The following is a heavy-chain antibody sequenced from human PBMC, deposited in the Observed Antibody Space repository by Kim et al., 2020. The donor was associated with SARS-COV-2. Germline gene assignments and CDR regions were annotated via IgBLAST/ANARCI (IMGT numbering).Heavy chain of an antibody. Sequence: LMRRVTISVDTSKNQFTLKLSSVTAADTAVYYCARGEYDYVWGSYLHFDYWGQGTLVTVSS. D-gene: IGHD3-16*02. CDR3: ARGEYDYVWGSYLHFDY. V-gene: IGHV4-39*06. J-gene: IGHJ4*02.